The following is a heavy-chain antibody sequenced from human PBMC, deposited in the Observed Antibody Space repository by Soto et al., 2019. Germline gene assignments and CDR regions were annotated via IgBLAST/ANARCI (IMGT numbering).Heavy chain of an antibody. CDR1: GGSISSGGYY. V-gene: IGHV4-31*03. CDR2: IYYSGST. J-gene: IGHJ6*02. CDR3: ARERAEGGNYYYYGMDV. Sequence: QVQLQESGPGLVKPSQTLSLTCTVSGGSISSGGYYWSWIRQHPGKGLEWIGYIYYSGSTYYNPSLKSRVTISVDTSKNQFSLKLSSVTAADTAVYYCARERAEGGNYYYYGMDVWGQGTTVTVSS. D-gene: IGHD2-15*01.